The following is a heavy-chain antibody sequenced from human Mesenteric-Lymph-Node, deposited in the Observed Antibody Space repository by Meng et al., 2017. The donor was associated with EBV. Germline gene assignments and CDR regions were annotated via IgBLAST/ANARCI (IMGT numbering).Heavy chain of an antibody. V-gene: IGHV2-5*02. CDR3: IRRVRGDYFDY. CDR1: GFSLFSTGVG. D-gene: IGHD3-10*02. Sequence: QITLKEYGPTLMKPTQTLTLTCTFSGFSLFSTGVGVGWIRQPPGKALEWLALIYWDDKERYSPSLKNRLTVTKDTSKNQVVLTVTNLEPADTATYYCIRRVRGDYFDYWGQGTLVTVSS. CDR2: IYWDDKE. J-gene: IGHJ4*02.